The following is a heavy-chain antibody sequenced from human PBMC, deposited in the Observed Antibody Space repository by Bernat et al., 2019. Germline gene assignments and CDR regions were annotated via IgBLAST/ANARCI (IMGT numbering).Heavy chain of an antibody. CDR3: TPAYYYDGTLRHAEYFQN. CDR2: IKSKTDGGTT. CDR1: GFTFSNAW. Sequence: EVQLVESGGGLVKPGGSLRLSWAASGFTFSNAWMSWVRQAPGKGLEWVGRIKSKTDGGTTDYAAPVKGRFTISRDDSKNTLYLQLNSLKTEDTAVYYCTPAYYYDGTLRHAEYFQNWGQGTLVTVSP. D-gene: IGHD3-22*01. V-gene: IGHV3-15*01. J-gene: IGHJ1*01.